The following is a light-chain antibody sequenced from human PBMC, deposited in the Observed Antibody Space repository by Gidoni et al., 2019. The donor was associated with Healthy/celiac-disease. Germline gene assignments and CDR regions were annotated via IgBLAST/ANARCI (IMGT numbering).Light chain of an antibody. Sequence: DLAMTQSPFSLSASVGDRVTKTCRESQSISSYLNWYQQKPGKAPKLLIYAASSLQSGVPSRFSGSGSGTDFTLTISSLQPEDFATYYCQQSYSTPSTFXPXTKVDIK. V-gene: IGKV1-39*01. CDR3: QQSYSTPST. CDR1: QSISSY. J-gene: IGKJ3*01. CDR2: AAS.